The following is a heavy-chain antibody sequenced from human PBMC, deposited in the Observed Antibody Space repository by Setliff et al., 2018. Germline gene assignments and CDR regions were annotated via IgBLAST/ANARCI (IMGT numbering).Heavy chain of an antibody. D-gene: IGHD2-15*01. CDR2: IIPIFGTA. J-gene: IGHJ6*03. Sequence: SVKVSCKASGGTFSSYAISWVRQAPGQGLEWMGGIIPIFGTAKYAQKFQGRVTITADESTSTAYMELSSLRSEDTAVYYCARGQPPTPRPYFYHMDVWGKGTTVTVPS. CDR1: GGTFSSYA. V-gene: IGHV1-69*13. CDR3: ARGQPPTPRPYFYHMDV.